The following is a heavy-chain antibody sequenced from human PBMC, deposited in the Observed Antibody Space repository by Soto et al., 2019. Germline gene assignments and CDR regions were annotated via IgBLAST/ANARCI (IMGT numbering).Heavy chain of an antibody. V-gene: IGHV1-69*13. J-gene: IGHJ4*02. D-gene: IGHD5-12*01. CDR2: IIPIFGTA. Sequence: SVKLSCKASGGTFSSYAIIWLRQAPGQGLEWMGGIIPIFGTANYAQKFQGRVTITADESTSTAYMELSSLRSDDTAVYSCARPNSGDDDEFDYWGQGTLVTVSS. CDR3: ARPNSGDDDEFDY. CDR1: GGTFSSYA.